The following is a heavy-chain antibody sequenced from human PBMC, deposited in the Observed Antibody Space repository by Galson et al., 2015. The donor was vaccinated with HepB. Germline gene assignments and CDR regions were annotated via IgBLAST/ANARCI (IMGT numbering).Heavy chain of an antibody. CDR3: ARGFSVVVPGDPGRATSGAYYFDY. V-gene: IGHV1-69*13. CDR2: IIPIFGTA. CDR1: GGTFSSYA. J-gene: IGHJ4*02. D-gene: IGHD2-2*01. Sequence: SVKVSCKASGGTFSSYAISWVRQAPGQGLEWMGGIIPIFGTANYAQKFQGRVTITADESTSTAYMELSSLRSEDTAVYYCARGFSVVVPGDPGRATSGAYYFDYWGQGTLVTVSS.